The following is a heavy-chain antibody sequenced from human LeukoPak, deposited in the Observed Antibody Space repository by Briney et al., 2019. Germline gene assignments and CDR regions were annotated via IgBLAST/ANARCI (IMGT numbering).Heavy chain of an antibody. D-gene: IGHD5-18*01. CDR1: GGSIHTYN. CDR3: ARDREYSYVSDLDH. J-gene: IGHJ4*02. V-gene: IGHV4-4*07. Sequence: SETLSLICTVSGGSIHTYNWIWIRQPAGKGLEWVGRNNVAGNSYYNPSLKSRVSISVDRPNNRFSLELTSVTAADTAVYYCARDREYSYVSDLDHWGQGILGTVSS. CDR2: NNVAGNS.